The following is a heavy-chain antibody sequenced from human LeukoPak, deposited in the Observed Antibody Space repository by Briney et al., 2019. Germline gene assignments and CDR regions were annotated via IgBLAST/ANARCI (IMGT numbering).Heavy chain of an antibody. CDR2: ISSSSSYI. CDR3: ARARYSYAAGAFDI. V-gene: IGHV3-21*01. J-gene: IGHJ3*02. D-gene: IGHD5-18*01. CDR1: GFTFSSYR. Sequence: GSLRLSCAASGFTFSSYRMNWVRQAPGKGLEWVPSISSSSSYIYYADSVKGRITISRDNAKNSLYLQMNSLRAEDTAVYYCARARYSYAAGAFDIWGQGTMVTVSS.